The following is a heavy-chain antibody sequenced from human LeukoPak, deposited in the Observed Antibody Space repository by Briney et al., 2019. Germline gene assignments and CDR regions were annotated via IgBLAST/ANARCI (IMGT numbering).Heavy chain of an antibody. CDR1: GFTFSNFW. Sequence: GGSLRLSCATSGFTFSNFWMSWVRQAPGRGLEWVANIHLEGNEKYHVESVKGRFTISRDNTRDLLFLQMNGLRVEDTAVYYCARGDDFSGDHWGQGTLVTVSS. D-gene: IGHD1-1*01. CDR3: ARGDDFSGDH. CDR2: IHLEGNEK. J-gene: IGHJ4*02. V-gene: IGHV3-7*04.